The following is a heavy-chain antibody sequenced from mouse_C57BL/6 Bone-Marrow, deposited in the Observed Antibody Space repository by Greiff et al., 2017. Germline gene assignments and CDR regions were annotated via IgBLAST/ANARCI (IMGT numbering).Heavy chain of an antibody. CDR3: AREYGYGYFDY. J-gene: IGHJ2*01. CDR1: GYAFSSSW. Sequence: VQLQQSGPELVKPGASVKISCKASGYAFSSSWMNWVKQRPGKGLEWIGRIYPGDGDTNYNGKFKGKATLTADKSSSTAYMQLSSLTSEDSAVYFCAREYGYGYFDYWGQGTTLTVSS. CDR2: IYPGDGDT. D-gene: IGHD2-2*01. V-gene: IGHV1-82*01.